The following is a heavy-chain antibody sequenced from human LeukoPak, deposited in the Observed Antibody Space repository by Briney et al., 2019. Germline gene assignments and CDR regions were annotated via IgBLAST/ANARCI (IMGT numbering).Heavy chain of an antibody. Sequence: GGSLRLSCAASGFTFSSYAMSWVRQAPGKGLEWVSAISGSGGSTYYADSVKGRFTISGDNSKNTLYLQMNSLRAEDTAVYYCAKKVPGIAAAGNQYFQHWGQGTLVTVSS. D-gene: IGHD6-13*01. CDR1: GFTFSSYA. J-gene: IGHJ1*01. CDR2: ISGSGGST. CDR3: AKKVPGIAAAGNQYFQH. V-gene: IGHV3-23*01.